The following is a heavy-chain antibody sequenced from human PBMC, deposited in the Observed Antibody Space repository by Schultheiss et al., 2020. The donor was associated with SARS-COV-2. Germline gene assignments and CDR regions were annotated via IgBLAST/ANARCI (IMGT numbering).Heavy chain of an antibody. D-gene: IGHD4/OR15-4a*01. CDR2: ISSSSSTI. Sequence: GGSLRLSCAASGFTFSSYAMSWVRQAPGKGLEWVSYISSSSSTIYYADSVKGRFTISRDNAKNSLYLQMNSLRAEDTAVYYCARDVLDGYYGMDVWGQGTTVTVSS. CDR1: GFTFSSYA. V-gene: IGHV3-48*01. CDR3: ARDVLDGYYGMDV. J-gene: IGHJ6*02.